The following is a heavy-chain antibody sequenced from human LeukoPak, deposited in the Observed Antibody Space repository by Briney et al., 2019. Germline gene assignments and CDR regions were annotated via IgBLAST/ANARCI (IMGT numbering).Heavy chain of an antibody. D-gene: IGHD6-19*01. CDR1: GYTFTSYA. J-gene: IGHJ4*02. V-gene: IGHV1-46*01. CDR2: INPSGGST. Sequence: GASVKVSCKASGYTFTSYAMNWVRQAPGQGLEWMGIINPSGGSTSYAQKFQGRVTMTRDTSTSTVYMELSSLRSEDTAVYYCARDQGLSGWYGETTDYWGQGTLVTVSS. CDR3: ARDQGLSGWYGETTDY.